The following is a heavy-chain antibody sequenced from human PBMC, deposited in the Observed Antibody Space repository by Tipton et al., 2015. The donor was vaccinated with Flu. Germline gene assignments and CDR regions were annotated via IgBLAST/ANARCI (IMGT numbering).Heavy chain of an antibody. CDR1: GYSISSGYY. V-gene: IGHV4-38-2*02. CDR3: AKSGSYLEYLQH. Sequence: TLSLTCTVSGYSISSGYYWGWIRQPPGKGLEWIGRIYTSGSTNYNPSLKSRVTMSVDTSKNQFSLKLTSVSAADTAVYYCAKSGSYLEYLQHWGQGTLVTVSS. D-gene: IGHD1-26*01. J-gene: IGHJ1*01. CDR2: IYTSGST.